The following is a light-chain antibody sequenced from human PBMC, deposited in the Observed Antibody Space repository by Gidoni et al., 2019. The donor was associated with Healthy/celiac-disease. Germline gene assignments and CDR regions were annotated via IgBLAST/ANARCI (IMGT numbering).Light chain of an antibody. CDR2: AAS. V-gene: IGKV3-11*01. Sequence: PSSLSASAGDRVTLTCRASQSVSSYLAWYQQKPGQAPRLLIYAASSRDTGIPARFSGSGSGTDFTLTISSLEPEDFAVYYCQQSSNTLSTFGPGTKVDIK. J-gene: IGKJ3*01. CDR3: QQSSNTLST. CDR1: QSVSSY.